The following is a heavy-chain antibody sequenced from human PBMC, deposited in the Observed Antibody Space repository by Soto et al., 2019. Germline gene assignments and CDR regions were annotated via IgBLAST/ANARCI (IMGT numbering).Heavy chain of an antibody. D-gene: IGHD4-17*01. CDR1: GYTLTELS. J-gene: IGHJ4*02. CDR2: FDPEDGET. V-gene: IGHV1-24*01. CDR3: ATKNDYGDYIFDY. Sequence: ASVKDYCKVSGYTLTELSMHWVRQAPGKGLEWMGGFDPEDGETIYAQKFQGRVTMTEDTSTDTAYMELSSLRSEDTAVYYCATKNDYGDYIFDYWGQGTLVTVSS.